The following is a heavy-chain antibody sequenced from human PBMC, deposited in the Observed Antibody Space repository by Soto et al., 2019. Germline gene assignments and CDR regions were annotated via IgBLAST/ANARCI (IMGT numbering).Heavy chain of an antibody. CDR1: GGTFSSYA. D-gene: IGHD1-20*01. CDR2: IIPIFGTA. CDR3: ARSITGTVSYYYGMDV. J-gene: IGHJ6*02. V-gene: IGHV1-69*12. Sequence: QVQLVQSGAEVKKPGSSVKVSCKASGGTFSSYAINWVRQAPGQGLEWMGGIIPIFGTADYAQKFQGRVTITADESTSTAYMELSSLRSEDTDVYYCARSITGTVSYYYGMDVWGQGNTVTVSS.